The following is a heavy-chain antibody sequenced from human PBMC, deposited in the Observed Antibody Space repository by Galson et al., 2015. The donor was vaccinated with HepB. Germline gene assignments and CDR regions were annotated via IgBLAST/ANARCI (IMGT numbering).Heavy chain of an antibody. J-gene: IGHJ4*02. V-gene: IGHV4-4*07. D-gene: IGHD2-2*01. Sequence: ETLSLTCIVSGGSINGYYWSWIRQPAGKGLEWIGRVYVSGSTSDNPSLKSRVTMSADTSKNQFSLKLTSVTAADTAVYYCARDRRGGNYCKSSTSCSFFDYWGQGTLVTVSS. CDR2: VYVSGST. CDR1: GGSINGYY. CDR3: ARDRRGGNYCKSSTSCSFFDY.